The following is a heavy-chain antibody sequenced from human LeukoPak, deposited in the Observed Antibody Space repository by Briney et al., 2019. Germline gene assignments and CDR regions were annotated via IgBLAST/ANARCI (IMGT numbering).Heavy chain of an antibody. CDR2: IYYSGST. Sequence: PSETLSLACTVSGGSISSSSYYWGWIRQPPGKGLEWIGSIYYSGSTYYNPSLKSRVTISVDTSKNQFSLKLSSVTAADTAVYYCARDLRSSSWFPYFDYWGQGTLVTVSS. D-gene: IGHD6-13*01. CDR1: GGSISSSSYY. V-gene: IGHV4-39*07. CDR3: ARDLRSSSWFPYFDY. J-gene: IGHJ4*02.